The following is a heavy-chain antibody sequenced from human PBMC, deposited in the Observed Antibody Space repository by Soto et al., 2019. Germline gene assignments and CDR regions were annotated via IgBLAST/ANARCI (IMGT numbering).Heavy chain of an antibody. Sequence: GGSLRLSCAASGFTFSSYSMHWVRQAPGKGLEWVTIISYDGSKKYYADSVKGRFTISRDNSKNTLYLQMSSLRAEDTAVYYCARESYGNYYFDYWGQGTLVTVSS. CDR3: ARESYGNYYFDY. CDR1: GFTFSSYS. CDR2: ISYDGSKK. V-gene: IGHV3-30-3*01. J-gene: IGHJ4*02. D-gene: IGHD4-17*01.